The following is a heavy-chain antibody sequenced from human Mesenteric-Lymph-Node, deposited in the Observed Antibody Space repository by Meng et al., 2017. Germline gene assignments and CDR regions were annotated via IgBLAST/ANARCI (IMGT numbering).Heavy chain of an antibody. D-gene: IGHD2-8*02. CDR1: ASTFSNYD. J-gene: IGHJ4*02. CDR3: ATTGGGFDY. CDR2: INTKTGNP. V-gene: IGHV7-4-1*02. Sequence: QVQLVPSGSELRKPGASVKVSCMASASTFSNYDINWVRQAPGQGLEWMGWINTKTGNPTYAQGFTGRFVFSLDTSVSTAHLHISTLTPEDTAVYYCATTGGGFDYWGQGTLVTVSS.